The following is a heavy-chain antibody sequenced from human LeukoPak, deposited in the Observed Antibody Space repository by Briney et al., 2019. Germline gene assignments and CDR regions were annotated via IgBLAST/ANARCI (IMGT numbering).Heavy chain of an antibody. Sequence: GGSLRLSCAASGFTFSKYDMYWVRQVTGKGPECVSAIGIGGDTKYTDSVKGRFTISRENGKDSLYLHMNSLRAEDTAVYYCVRGGIAVAGLDAFDIWGQGTVVTVFS. CDR1: GFTFSKYD. J-gene: IGHJ3*02. CDR2: IGIGGDT. CDR3: VRGGIAVAGLDAFDI. D-gene: IGHD6-19*01. V-gene: IGHV3-13*01.